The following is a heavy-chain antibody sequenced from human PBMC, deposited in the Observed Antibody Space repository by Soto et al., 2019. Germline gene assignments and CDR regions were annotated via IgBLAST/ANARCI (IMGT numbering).Heavy chain of an antibody. J-gene: IGHJ1*01. V-gene: IGHV3-23*01. CDR2: IIDTSGNT. CDR1: GFTFADYA. Sequence: EVLLLESGGGLVQPGGSLRLSCAASGFTFADYAMSWVRQAPGKGLEWVSGIIDTSGNTYYADSVKGRFSISRDNIENTLYLQINRLTDEDSSVYYCAKDFDGHGLVDFFRYWWQGNVVNVSS. CDR3: AKDFDGHGLVDFFRY. D-gene: IGHD3-9*01.